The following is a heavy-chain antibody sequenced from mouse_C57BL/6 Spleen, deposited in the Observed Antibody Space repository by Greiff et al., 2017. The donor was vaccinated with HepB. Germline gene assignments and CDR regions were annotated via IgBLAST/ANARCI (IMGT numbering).Heavy chain of an antibody. CDR3: ELGDYDGYAVDY. CDR2: IYPGDGDT. Sequence: QVQLQQSGAELVKPGASVKISCKASGYAFSSYWMNWVKQRPGKGLEWIGQIYPGDGDTNYNGKFKGKATLTADKSSSTAYMQLSSLTSEDSAVYFCELGDYDGYAVDYGGQGTSVTVFS. CDR1: GYAFSSYW. V-gene: IGHV1-80*01. D-gene: IGHD2-4*01. J-gene: IGHJ4*01.